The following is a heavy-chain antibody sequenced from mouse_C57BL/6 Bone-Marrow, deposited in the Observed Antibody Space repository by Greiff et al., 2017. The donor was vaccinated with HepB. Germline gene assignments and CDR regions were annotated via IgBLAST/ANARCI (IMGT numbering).Heavy chain of an antibody. D-gene: IGHD2-5*01. V-gene: IGHV10-1*01. CDR2: IRSKSNNYAT. CDR3: VSPYSNYPAWFAY. CDR1: GFSFNTYA. Sequence: EPGGGLVQPKGSLKLSCAASGFSFNTYAMNWVRQAPGKGLEWVARIRSKSNNYATYYADSVKDRFTISSDDSESMLYLQMNNLKTEDTAMYYCVSPYSNYPAWFAYWGQGTLVTVSA. J-gene: IGHJ3*01.